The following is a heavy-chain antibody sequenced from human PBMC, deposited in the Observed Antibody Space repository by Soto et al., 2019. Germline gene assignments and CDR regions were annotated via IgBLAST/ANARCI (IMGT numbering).Heavy chain of an antibody. CDR1: GGSISSGGYY. CDR2: IYYSGST. Sequence: QVQLQESGPGLVKPSQTLSLTCTVSGGSISSGGYYWSWIRQHPGKGLEWIGYIYYSGSTYYNPSLKSRVTISVDTSKNQFSLKLSSVTAADTVVYYCARSPIVVVTAYFDYWGQGTLVTVSS. J-gene: IGHJ4*02. D-gene: IGHD2-21*02. CDR3: ARSPIVVVTAYFDY. V-gene: IGHV4-31*03.